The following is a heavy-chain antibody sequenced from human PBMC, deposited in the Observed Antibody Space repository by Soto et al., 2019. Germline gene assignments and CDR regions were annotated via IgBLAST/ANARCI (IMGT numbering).Heavy chain of an antibody. J-gene: IGHJ4*02. Sequence: QVQLQESGPGLVKPSETLSLTCTVSGGSISSYYWSWIRQPPGKGLEWIGYIYYSGSTNYNPSLKSRVTISVDTSKNQFSLKLSSVTAADTAVYYCARGGIAAAGTLSYWGQGTLVTVSS. CDR2: IYYSGST. CDR3: ARGGIAAAGTLSY. CDR1: GGSISSYY. D-gene: IGHD6-13*01. V-gene: IGHV4-59*01.